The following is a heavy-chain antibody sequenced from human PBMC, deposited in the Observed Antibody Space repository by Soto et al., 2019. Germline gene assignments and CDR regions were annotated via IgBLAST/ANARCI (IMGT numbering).Heavy chain of an antibody. J-gene: IGHJ4*02. Sequence: GSLRLASVASGXTFNGYAMGWVRQIPGKGLELVATISGSGGATYHADAVNGGFAISRDNSNNTLFLQMSGLRAEDTALYYFVKDYGYFYGPGRSCFDQWGQGALGTVSS. D-gene: IGHD3-10*01. CDR2: ISGSGGAT. V-gene: IGHV3-23*01. CDR1: GXTFNGYA. CDR3: VKDYGYFYGPGRSCFDQ.